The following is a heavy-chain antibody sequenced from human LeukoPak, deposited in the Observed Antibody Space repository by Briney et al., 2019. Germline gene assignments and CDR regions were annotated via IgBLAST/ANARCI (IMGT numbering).Heavy chain of an antibody. D-gene: IGHD3-3*01. CDR1: GFTFSSYY. Sequence: PGGSLRPSCAASGFTFSSYYMNWVRQAPGKGPEWVSDISGRGGSTNYADSVKGRFTISRDNSKNTLFLQMNSLRAEDTAIYYCAKAQVPDFWSGYYYYGLDVWGQGTTVTVSS. V-gene: IGHV3-23*01. CDR3: AKAQVPDFWSGYYYYGLDV. CDR2: ISGRGGST. J-gene: IGHJ6*02.